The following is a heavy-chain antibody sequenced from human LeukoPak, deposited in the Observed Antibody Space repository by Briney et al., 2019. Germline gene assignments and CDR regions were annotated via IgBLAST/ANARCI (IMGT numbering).Heavy chain of an antibody. Sequence: SETLSLTCAVYGGSFSGYYWSWIRQPPGKGLEWIGEINHSRSTNYNPSLKSRVTKSVDTSKNQFSLKLSSVTAADTAVYYCARHPLGTTTPMVRGATWFDPWGQGTLVTVSS. CDR2: INHSRST. J-gene: IGHJ5*02. D-gene: IGHD3-10*01. CDR3: ARHPLGTTTPMVRGATWFDP. CDR1: GGSFSGYY. V-gene: IGHV4-34*01.